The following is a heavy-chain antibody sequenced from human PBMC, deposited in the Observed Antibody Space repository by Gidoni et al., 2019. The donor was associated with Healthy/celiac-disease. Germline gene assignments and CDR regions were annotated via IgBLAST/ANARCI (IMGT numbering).Heavy chain of an antibody. CDR3: ARRFDSSGNYELGI. CDR2: FNPKSGGT. D-gene: IGHD3-10*01. J-gene: IGHJ6*01. CDR1: GYTYTGYY. V-gene: IGHV1-2*02. Sequence: QVQLVQCGAEAKKPGGSVKVSCNASGYTYTGYYMHWVRQAPGQGLEWIGWFNPKSGGTNNAQKFQGTVPMTRDTSISTAYMELSRVRSDDTDVYYCARRFDSSGNYELGIWGQGTTVTVSS.